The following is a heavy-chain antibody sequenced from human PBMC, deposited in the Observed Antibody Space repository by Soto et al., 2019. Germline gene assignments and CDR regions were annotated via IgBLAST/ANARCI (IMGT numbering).Heavy chain of an antibody. CDR2: ISSSGSTI. D-gene: IGHD2-8*01. Sequence: PGGSLRLSCAASGFTFSDYYMSWIRQAPGKGPEWVSYISSSGSTIYYADSVKGRFTISRDNAKNSLYLQMNSLRAEDTAVYYCARDPGRLMVHPRALDYWGQGTLVTVSS. CDR3: ARDPGRLMVHPRALDY. CDR1: GFTFSDYY. V-gene: IGHV3-11*01. J-gene: IGHJ4*02.